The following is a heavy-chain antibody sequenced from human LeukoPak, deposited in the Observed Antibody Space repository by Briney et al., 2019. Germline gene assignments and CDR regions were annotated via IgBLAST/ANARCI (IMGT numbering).Heavy chain of an antibody. D-gene: IGHD2-21*02. Sequence: QTGGSLRLSCAASGFTFSSYAMSWVRQAPGKGLEWVSAISSSGGSTYYADSVKGRFTISRDNSKNTLCLQMNSLRAEDTAVYYCAKDLGRSVVTATLGDYWGQGTLVTVSS. CDR3: AKDLGRSVVTATLGDY. V-gene: IGHV3-23*01. J-gene: IGHJ4*02. CDR2: ISSSGGST. CDR1: GFTFSSYA.